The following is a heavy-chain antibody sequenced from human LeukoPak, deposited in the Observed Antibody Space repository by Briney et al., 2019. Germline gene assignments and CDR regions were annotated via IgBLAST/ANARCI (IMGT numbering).Heavy chain of an antibody. CDR1: GFTFSSYS. Sequence: PGGSLRLSCAASGFTFSSYSMNWVRQAPGKGLEWVSSINSSSSYIYSADSVKGRFIISRDNAKNLLYLQKSHRIAEDTAVYYCASEYYYDSSGYYYVSSYFDYWGQGTLVTVSS. CDR3: ASEYYYDSSGYYYVSSYFDY. CDR2: INSSSSYI. J-gene: IGHJ4*02. D-gene: IGHD3-22*01. V-gene: IGHV3-21*01.